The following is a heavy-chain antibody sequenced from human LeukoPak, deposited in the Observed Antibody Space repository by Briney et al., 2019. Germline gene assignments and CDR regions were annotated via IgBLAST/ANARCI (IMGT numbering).Heavy chain of an antibody. D-gene: IGHD1-26*01. CDR3: ARGAHMEGQWEPNYAFDY. V-gene: IGHV3-53*04. CDR2: IYSGGST. CDR1: GFTVSSNY. Sequence: GGFLRLSCAASGFTVSSNYMSWVRQAPGKGLEWVSVIYSGGSTYYADSVKGRFTISRHNSKNTLYLQMNSLRAEDTAVYYCARGAHMEGQWEPNYAFDYWGQGTLVTVSS. J-gene: IGHJ4*02.